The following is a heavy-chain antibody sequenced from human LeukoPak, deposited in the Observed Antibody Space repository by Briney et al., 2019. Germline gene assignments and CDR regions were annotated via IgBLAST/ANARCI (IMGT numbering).Heavy chain of an antibody. CDR1: GFTFSIYT. CDR3: GVYTSSWHRWDY. J-gene: IGHJ4*02. V-gene: IGHV3-23*01. CDR2: FSGTGDST. Sequence: PGGSLRLSFVASGFTFSIYTMSWVRQSPGKVLELVSSFSGTGDSTYYADSVKGRFTISRDNSKNTLYLQMNSLSAEDTAVYYCGVYTSSWHRWDYWGQGTLVTVSS. D-gene: IGHD6-13*01.